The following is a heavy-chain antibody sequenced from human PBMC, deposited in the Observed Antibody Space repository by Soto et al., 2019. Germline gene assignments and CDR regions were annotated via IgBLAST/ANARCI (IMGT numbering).Heavy chain of an antibody. CDR3: TRVHIVVVVAAKAASPLRAPYFDY. CDR1: GFTFGDYA. V-gene: IGHV3-49*03. D-gene: IGHD2-15*01. CDR2: IRSKAYGGTT. J-gene: IGHJ4*02. Sequence: GGSLRLSCTASGFTFGDYAMSWFRQAPGKGLEWVGFIRSKAYGGTTEYAASVKGRLTISRDDSKSIAYLQMNSLKTEGTAVYYCTRVHIVVVVAAKAASPLRAPYFDYWGQGTLVTVSS.